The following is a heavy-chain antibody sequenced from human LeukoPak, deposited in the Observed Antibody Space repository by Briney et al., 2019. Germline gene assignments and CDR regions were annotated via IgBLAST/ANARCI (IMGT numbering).Heavy chain of an antibody. CDR1: EFTFSSYW. CDR3: ARADGDGGYYYYHGMDV. CDR2: IKQDGSEK. V-gene: IGHV3-7*03. J-gene: IGHJ6*04. D-gene: IGHD4-17*01. Sequence: GGSLRLSCAASEFTFSSYWMSWVRQAPGKGLEWVANIKQDGSEKYYVDSVKGRFTISRDNAKNSLYLQMNSLRAEDTAVYYCARADGDGGYYYYHGMDVWGKGTTVTVSS.